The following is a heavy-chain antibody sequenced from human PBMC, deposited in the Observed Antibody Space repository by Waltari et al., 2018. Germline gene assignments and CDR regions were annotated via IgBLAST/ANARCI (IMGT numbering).Heavy chain of an antibody. CDR1: GFTFDDYA. CDR3: AKRMNIAAAGTSAFDI. V-gene: IGHV3-9*01. J-gene: IGHJ3*02. Sequence: EVQLVESGGGLVQPGRSLRLSCAASGFTFDDYAMHWVRQAPGKGLEWVSGSSWNSGSIGYADSVKGRFTISRDNAKNSLYLQMNSLRAEDTALYYCAKRMNIAAAGTSAFDIWGQGTMVTVSS. D-gene: IGHD6-13*01. CDR2: SSWNSGSI.